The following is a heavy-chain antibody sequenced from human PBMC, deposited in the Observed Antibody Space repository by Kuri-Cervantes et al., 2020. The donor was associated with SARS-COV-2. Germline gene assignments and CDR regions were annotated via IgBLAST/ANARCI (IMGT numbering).Heavy chain of an antibody. CDR1: GYTFTGYY. D-gene: IGHD3-9*01. Sequence: SVKVSCKASGYTFTGYYMHWVRQAPGQGLEWIGWIVVGSGNTNYAQKFQERVTITRDMSTSTAYMELSSLRSEDTAVYYCAAGGRYFDWLTLFYWGQGTLVTVSS. V-gene: IGHV1-58*02. J-gene: IGHJ4*02. CDR2: IVVGSGNT. CDR3: AAGGRYFDWLTLFY.